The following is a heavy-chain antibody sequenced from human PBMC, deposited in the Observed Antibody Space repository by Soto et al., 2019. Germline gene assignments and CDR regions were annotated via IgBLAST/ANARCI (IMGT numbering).Heavy chain of an antibody. V-gene: IGHV4-30-2*01. D-gene: IGHD1-1*01. CDR2: VHHTGST. Sequence: SETLSLICAVSGGSISSGGYSWTWIRQPPGKGLEWIGYVHHTGSTTYNPSLKTRVNISVDRPNNQFFLTLTSATAADSAIYYCARGLWNDVFQYWGRGILVTVS. CDR3: ARGLWNDVFQY. J-gene: IGHJ1*01. CDR1: GGSISSGGYS.